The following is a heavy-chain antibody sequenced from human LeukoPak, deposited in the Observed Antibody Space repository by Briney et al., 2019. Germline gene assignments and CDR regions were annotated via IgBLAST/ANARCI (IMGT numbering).Heavy chain of an antibody. D-gene: IGHD3-3*01. Sequence: PSETLSLTCTVSGGSISSYYWSWIRQPPGKGLEWIGYIYYSGSTNYNPSLKSRVTISVDTSVNQFSLKLSSVTAADTALYYCARGETYYDFWSGYSGTCYFDYWGQGTLVTVSS. CDR1: GGSISSYY. CDR2: IYYSGST. V-gene: IGHV4-59*12. J-gene: IGHJ4*02. CDR3: ARGETYYDFWSGYSGTCYFDY.